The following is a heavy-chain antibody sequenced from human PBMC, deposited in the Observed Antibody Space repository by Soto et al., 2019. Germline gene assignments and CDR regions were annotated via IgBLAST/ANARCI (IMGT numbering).Heavy chain of an antibody. V-gene: IGHV3-23*01. Sequence: PSETLSLSFAAYGGTFSGYSLTWIRQAPGKGLEWVGSISYSGSNTYYAYSVNVLFTVSRDNSHNTLYQQMNILIADDTAEYYCEKARFIITVPASGAYGLDXWGQGTLVTVSX. J-gene: IGHJ5*02. CDR1: GGTFSGYS. CDR2: ISYSGSNT. D-gene: IGHD3-22*01. CDR3: EKARFIITVPASGAYGLDX.